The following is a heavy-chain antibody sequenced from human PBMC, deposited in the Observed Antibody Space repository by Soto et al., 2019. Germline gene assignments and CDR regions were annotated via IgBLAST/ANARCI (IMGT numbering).Heavy chain of an antibody. CDR1: GFTFFTSA. CDR2: IVVGSGNT. D-gene: IGHD2-21*02. CDR3: AADPYCGGDCYFDY. J-gene: IGHJ4*02. Sequence: GASVKVSCKASGFTFFTSAVQWVRQARGQRLEWIGRIVVGSGNTNYAQKFQERVTITRDMSTNTAYMELSSLRSEDTAVYYCAADPYCGGDCYFDYWGQGIMVTVS. V-gene: IGHV1-58*01.